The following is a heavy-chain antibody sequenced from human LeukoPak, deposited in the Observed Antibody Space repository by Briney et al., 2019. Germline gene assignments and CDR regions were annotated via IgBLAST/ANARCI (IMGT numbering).Heavy chain of an antibody. D-gene: IGHD3-16*01. J-gene: IGHJ4*02. CDR3: ARHSCYDS. Sequence: KDGASLQISCQGSGFTFSTYSFAWVRPLPGKGLEWMGVIYAGDSSTRYSPSFQGQVTISVDKSISTAYLQWSSLKASDSAIYYCARHSCYDSWGQGTLVTVSS. V-gene: IGHV5-51*01. CDR2: IYAGDSST. CDR1: GFTFSTYS.